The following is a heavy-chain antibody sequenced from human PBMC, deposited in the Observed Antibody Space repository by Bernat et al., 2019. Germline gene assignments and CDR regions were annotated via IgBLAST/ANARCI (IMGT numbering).Heavy chain of an antibody. CDR1: GGTFSSYA. CDR3: ARAIVVVPAAIGDMYYFDY. Sequence: QVQLVQSGAEVKKPGSSVKVSCKASGGTFSSYAISWVRQAPGQGLEWMGGIIPIFGTAYYAQKFQGRVTITADESTSTAYMELSSLRSEDTAVYYCARAIVVVPAAIGDMYYFDYWGQGTLVTVSS. V-gene: IGHV1-69*01. D-gene: IGHD2-2*01. J-gene: IGHJ4*02. CDR2: IIPIFGTA.